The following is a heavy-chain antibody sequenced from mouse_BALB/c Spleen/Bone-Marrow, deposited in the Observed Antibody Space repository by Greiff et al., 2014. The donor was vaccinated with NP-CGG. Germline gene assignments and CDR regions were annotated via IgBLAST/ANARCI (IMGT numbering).Heavy chain of an antibody. CDR1: GYTFTSYV. CDR3: ASPYYRYDALDY. V-gene: IGHV1-14*01. CDR2: INPYNDGT. Sequence: HLVESGPELVKPGASVKMSCKASGYTFTSYVMHWVKQRPGQGLEWIGYINPYNDGTKYNEKFKGKATLTSDKSSSTAYMELSSLTSEDSTVYYGASPYYRYDALDYWGQGTSVTVSS. D-gene: IGHD2-14*01. J-gene: IGHJ4*01.